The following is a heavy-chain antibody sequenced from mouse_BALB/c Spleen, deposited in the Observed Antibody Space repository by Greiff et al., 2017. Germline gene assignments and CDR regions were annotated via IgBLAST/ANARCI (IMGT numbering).Heavy chain of an antibody. Sequence: EVQRVESGGGLVQPGGSLKLSCAASGFDFSRYWMSWVRQAPGKGLEWIGEINPDSSTINYTPSLKDKFIISRDNAKNTLYLQMSKVRSEDKALYYCARPGDYGYAWFAYWGQGTLVTVSA. CDR1: GFDFSRYW. CDR3: ARPGDYGYAWFAY. CDR2: INPDSSTI. J-gene: IGHJ3*01. D-gene: IGHD1-2*01. V-gene: IGHV4-1*02.